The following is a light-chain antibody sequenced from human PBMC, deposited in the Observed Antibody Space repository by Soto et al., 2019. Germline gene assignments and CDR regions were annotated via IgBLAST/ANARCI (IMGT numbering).Light chain of an antibody. J-gene: IGKJ4*01. Sequence: DIQMTQSPSSLSASVGDRVTITCRASQGIGIYLAWFQQRPGKVPKLLIYATSTLRSGLPSRFSGSRSGTDFTLTIGSLQPEDVATDYCQKYNSAPLTFGGGTRVEIK. CDR1: QGIGIY. V-gene: IGKV1-27*01. CDR2: ATS. CDR3: QKYNSAPLT.